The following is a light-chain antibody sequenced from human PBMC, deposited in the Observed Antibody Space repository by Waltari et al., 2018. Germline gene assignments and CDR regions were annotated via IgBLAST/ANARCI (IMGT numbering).Light chain of an antibody. CDR2: EDN. CDR1: SGSIASNY. Sequence: NFMLTQPHSVSESPGKTVTISCTRSSGSIASNYVQWYQQRPGSSPTTWIYEDNQRPPGVPDRFSGSIDSSSNAASLTISGLKTEDEADYYCQSYDSSNPWVFGGGTKLTVL. J-gene: IGLJ3*02. CDR3: QSYDSSNPWV. V-gene: IGLV6-57*01.